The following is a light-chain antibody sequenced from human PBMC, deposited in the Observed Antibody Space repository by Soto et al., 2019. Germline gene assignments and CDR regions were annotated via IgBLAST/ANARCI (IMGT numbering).Light chain of an antibody. CDR3: QKYNSGPRT. V-gene: IGKV1-27*01. Sequence: DIQVAQSPSSLSASVGDRVTITCRASQRIDNFLAWYQQKPGKVPKLLIYAASTLESGVPSRFSASGSGIDFPLTLSSLQPEDVATYYCQKYNSGPRTFGPGTKL. J-gene: IGKJ1*01. CDR1: QRIDNF. CDR2: AAS.